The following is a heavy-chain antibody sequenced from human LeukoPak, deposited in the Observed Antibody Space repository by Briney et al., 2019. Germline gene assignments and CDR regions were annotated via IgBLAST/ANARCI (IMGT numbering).Heavy chain of an antibody. CDR2: IWYDGSNK. CDR1: GFTFSSYG. CDR3: ARYYYDSSGYSPFDY. Sequence: QPGRSLRLSCAASGFTFSSYGMHWVRQAPGKGLEWVAVIWYDGSNKYYADSVKGRFTISRDNSKNTLYLQINSLRAEDTAVYYCARYYYDSSGYSPFDYWGQGILLTVSS. D-gene: IGHD3-22*01. J-gene: IGHJ4*02. V-gene: IGHV3-33*01.